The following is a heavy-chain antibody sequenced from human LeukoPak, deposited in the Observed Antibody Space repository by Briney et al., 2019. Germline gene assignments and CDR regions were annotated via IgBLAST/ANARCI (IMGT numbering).Heavy chain of an antibody. CDR3: AKDPRHIVVVPAAQFDY. CDR1: GFTVSSNY. J-gene: IGHJ4*02. D-gene: IGHD2-2*01. CDR2: IYSGGST. Sequence: PGGSLRLSCAASGFTVSSNYMSWVRQAPGKGLEWVSVIYSGGSTYYADSVKGRFTISRDNSKNTLYLQMNSLRAEDTAVCYCAKDPRHIVVVPAAQFDYWGQGTLVTVSS. V-gene: IGHV3-53*01.